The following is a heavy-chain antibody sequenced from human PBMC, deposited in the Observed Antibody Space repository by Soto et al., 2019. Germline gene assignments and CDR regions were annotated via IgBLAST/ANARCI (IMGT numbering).Heavy chain of an antibody. J-gene: IGHJ6*02. CDR1: GDSLTNYY. D-gene: IGHD3-10*01. Sequence: QVQLQESGPGLVKPSETLSLTCTVSGDSLTNYYCSWFRQPPGKGLEWIGYIMYSGYSAYNLSLRRRVTMSMDTSKTQFSLILESVTATATAVYYWARHGFGPLHGLVDVWGQGTTVIVSS. CDR3: ARHGFGPLHGLVDV. CDR2: IMYSGYS. V-gene: IGHV4-59*08.